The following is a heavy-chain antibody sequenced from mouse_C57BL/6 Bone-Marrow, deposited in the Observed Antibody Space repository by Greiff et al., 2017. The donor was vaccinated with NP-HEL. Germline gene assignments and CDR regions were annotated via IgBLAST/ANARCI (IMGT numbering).Heavy chain of an antibody. J-gene: IGHJ3*01. CDR3: TTDHSAY. CDR2: IDPENGDT. CDR1: GFNIKDDY. Sequence: EVKLQESGAELVRPGASVKLSCTASGFNIKDDYMHWVKQRPEQGLEWIGWIDPENGDTEYASKFQGKATITADTSSNTAYLQLSSLTSEDTAVYYCTTDHSAYWGQGTLVTVSA. V-gene: IGHV14-4*01.